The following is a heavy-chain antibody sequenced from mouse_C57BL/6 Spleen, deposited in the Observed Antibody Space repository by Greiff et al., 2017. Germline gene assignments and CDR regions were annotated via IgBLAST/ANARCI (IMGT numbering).Heavy chain of an antibody. CDR2: ISDGGCYT. D-gene: IGHD4-1*01. J-gene: IGHJ2*01. CDR3: ARSTNWAYYLDY. Sequence: EVQLVESGGGLVKPGGSLKLSCAASGFTFSSYAMSWVRPTPENRLAWVATISDGGCYTYSPDNVKGRFTISRDKAKNNRYLQMSHLKSEDTAMYYCARSTNWAYYLDYWGQGTTLTVSS. V-gene: IGHV5-4*01. CDR1: GFTFSSYA.